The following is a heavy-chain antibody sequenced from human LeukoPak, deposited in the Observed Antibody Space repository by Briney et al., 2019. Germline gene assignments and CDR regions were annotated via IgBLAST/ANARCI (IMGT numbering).Heavy chain of an antibody. CDR3: ARDQGYYGSGSYGPDY. D-gene: IGHD3-10*01. J-gene: IGHJ4*02. Sequence: PSETLSLTCTVSGYSITSGYYWGWIRQPPGKGLEWIGSIYHSGSTFYNPSLKSRVTISVDTSKNQFSLKLSSVTAADTAVYYCARDQGYYGSGSYGPDYWGQGTLVTVSS. CDR1: GYSITSGYY. CDR2: IYHSGST. V-gene: IGHV4-38-2*02.